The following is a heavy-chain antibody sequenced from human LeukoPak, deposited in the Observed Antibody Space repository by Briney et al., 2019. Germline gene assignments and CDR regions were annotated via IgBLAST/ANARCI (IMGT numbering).Heavy chain of an antibody. CDR2: ISGSGGST. Sequence: QPGGSLRLSCAASGFTFSSYAMSWVRQAPGKGLEWVSAISGSGGSTYYADSVKGRFTISRDNSKNTLYLQMNSLRAEDTAVYYCAKTRTSAYYDSSGYYRYYSDYWGQGTLVTVSS. V-gene: IGHV3-23*01. D-gene: IGHD3-22*01. CDR1: GFTFSSYA. CDR3: AKTRTSAYYDSSGYYRYYSDY. J-gene: IGHJ4*02.